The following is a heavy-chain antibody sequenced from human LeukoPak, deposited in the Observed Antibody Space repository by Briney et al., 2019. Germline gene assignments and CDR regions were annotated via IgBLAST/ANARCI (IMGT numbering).Heavy chain of an antibody. J-gene: IGHJ4*02. Sequence: SVKVSCKASGGTFSSYAISWVRQGPGQGLEWMGGIIPIFGTANYAQKFQGRVTITADKSTSTAYMELSSLRSEDTAVYYCARSPRDIVATGGDYWGQGTLLTVSS. CDR1: GGTFSSYA. V-gene: IGHV1-69*06. CDR2: IIPIFGTA. D-gene: IGHD5-12*01. CDR3: ARSPRDIVATGGDY.